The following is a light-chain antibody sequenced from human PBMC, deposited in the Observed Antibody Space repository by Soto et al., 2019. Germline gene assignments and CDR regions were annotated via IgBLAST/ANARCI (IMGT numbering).Light chain of an antibody. CDR1: QSILYSPNNKNC. CDR3: QQYYSIPWT. J-gene: IGKJ1*01. Sequence: DIVMTQSPDSLAVSLGERATINCRSSQSILYSPNNKNCLAWYQQKPGQPPKLLIYWASTRESGVPDRFSGSGSGTDFTLTISSLQAEDVALYYCQQYYSIPWTFGQGTKVEIK. CDR2: WAS. V-gene: IGKV4-1*01.